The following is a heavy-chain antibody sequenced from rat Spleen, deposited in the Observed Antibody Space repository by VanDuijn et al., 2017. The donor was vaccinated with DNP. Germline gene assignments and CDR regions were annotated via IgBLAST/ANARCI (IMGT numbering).Heavy chain of an antibody. D-gene: IGHD4-3*01. CDR3: VRWNSGHFDY. CDR1: GFTFSDYY. J-gene: IGHJ2*01. Sequence: EVQLVESGGGLVQPGRSLKLSCAASGFTFSDYYMAWVRQAPTKGLEWVAYLTYDGGSTYYTDSVKGRFTISRDNAKSTLYLQMNSLRSEDMATYYCVRWNSGHFDYWGQGVMVTVSS. CDR2: LTYDGGST. V-gene: IGHV5-22*01.